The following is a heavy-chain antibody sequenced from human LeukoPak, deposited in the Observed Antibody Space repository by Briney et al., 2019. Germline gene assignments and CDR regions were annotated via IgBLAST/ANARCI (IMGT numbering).Heavy chain of an antibody. CDR2: INPNSGGT. J-gene: IGHJ5*02. V-gene: IGHV1-2*02. CDR3: ARDCGRSDGHNWFDP. Sequence: VASVKVSCKASGYTFTGYYMHWVRQAPGQGLEWMGWINPNSGGTNYAQKFQGRVTKTRDTSISTAYMELSRLRSDDTAVYYCARDCGRSDGHNWFDPWGQGTLVTVSS. CDR1: GYTFTGYY. D-gene: IGHD3/OR15-3a*01.